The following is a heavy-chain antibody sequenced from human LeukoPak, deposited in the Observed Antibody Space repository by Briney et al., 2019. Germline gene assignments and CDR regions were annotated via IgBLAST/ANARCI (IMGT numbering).Heavy chain of an antibody. J-gene: IGHJ4*02. CDR1: GFTFSSYA. Sequence: GGSLRLSCAASGFTFSSYAMSWVRQAPGKGLEWVSAISGSGGSTYYADSVKGRFTISRDNSKNTLYLQMNSLRAEDTAVYYCAKDTSVRYDILTGCFDYWGQGTLVTVSS. D-gene: IGHD3-9*01. CDR2: ISGSGGST. CDR3: AKDTSVRYDILTGCFDY. V-gene: IGHV3-23*01.